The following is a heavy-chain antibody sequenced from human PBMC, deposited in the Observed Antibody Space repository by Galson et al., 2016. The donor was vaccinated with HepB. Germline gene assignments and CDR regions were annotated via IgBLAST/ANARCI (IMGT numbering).Heavy chain of an antibody. V-gene: IGHV3-30*18. CDR2: ISNDGSKK. D-gene: IGHD6-13*01. CDR3: AKVHGSSWYEVDAFDI. J-gene: IGHJ3*02. CDR1: GLTFNTYG. Sequence: SLRLSCAASGLTFNTYGMHWVRQAPGKRLEWVAVISNDGSKKNYADSVKGRFTISRDNSKNMLSLQMNSLRAEDTAVYYCAKVHGSSWYEVDAFDIWGQGTMVTVSP.